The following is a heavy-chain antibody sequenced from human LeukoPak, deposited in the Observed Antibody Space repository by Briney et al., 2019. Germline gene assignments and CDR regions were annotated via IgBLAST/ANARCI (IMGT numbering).Heavy chain of an antibody. V-gene: IGHV3-21*01. CDR2: ISSSSSYI. CDR1: GFTFSSYS. D-gene: IGHD4-11*01. CDR3: ARGPRYSNYAYFDY. J-gene: IGHJ4*02. Sequence: PGGSLRLSCAASGFTFSSYSMNWVRQAPGKGLEWVSSISSSSSYIYYADSVKGRFTISRDNAKNSLYLQMNSLRAEDTAVYYCARGPRYSNYAYFDYWGQGTLVTVSS.